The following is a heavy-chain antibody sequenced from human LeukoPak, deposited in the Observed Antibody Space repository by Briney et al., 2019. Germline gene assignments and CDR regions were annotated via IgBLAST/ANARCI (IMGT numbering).Heavy chain of an antibody. D-gene: IGHD6-13*01. CDR3: ARGYSSSWGPFYYYYMDV. Sequence: EASVKVSCKASGYTFTGYYMHWVRQAPGQGLEWMGWINPNSGGTNYAQKFQGRVTMTRDTSISTAYMELSRLRSDDTAVYYCARGYSSSWGPFYYYYMDVWGKGTTVTVSS. CDR1: GYTFTGYY. J-gene: IGHJ6*03. V-gene: IGHV1-2*02. CDR2: INPNSGGT.